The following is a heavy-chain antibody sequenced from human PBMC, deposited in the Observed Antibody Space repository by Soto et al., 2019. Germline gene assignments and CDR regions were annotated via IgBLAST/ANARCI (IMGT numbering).Heavy chain of an antibody. V-gene: IGHV1-18*01. Sequence: QVQLVQSGAEVKNPGASVKVSCKTSGYTFTKYGVGWVRQAPGQGLEWMGWISGSSGNANYAEKVQGRITLTTDTSTRTAYIELRSLRSEDTAVYYCAREMAGLGGEYDYWGQGTLVTVSS. D-gene: IGHD3-16*01. CDR3: AREMAGLGGEYDY. CDR2: ISGSSGNA. J-gene: IGHJ4*02. CDR1: GYTFTKYG.